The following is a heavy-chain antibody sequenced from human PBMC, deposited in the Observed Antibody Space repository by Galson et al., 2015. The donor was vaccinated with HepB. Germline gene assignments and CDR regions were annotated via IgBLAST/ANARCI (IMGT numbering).Heavy chain of an antibody. Sequence: PALVKPTQTLTLTCTFSGFSLSTSGMRGSWIRQPPGKALEWLARIDWDDDKFYSTFLKTRLTISKDTSKNQVVLTMTNMDPVDTATYYCARSSNYYYGMDVWGQGTTVTVSS. D-gene: IGHD4-11*01. CDR3: ARSSNYYYGMDV. CDR1: GFSLSTSGMR. J-gene: IGHJ6*02. V-gene: IGHV2-70*04. CDR2: IDWDDDK.